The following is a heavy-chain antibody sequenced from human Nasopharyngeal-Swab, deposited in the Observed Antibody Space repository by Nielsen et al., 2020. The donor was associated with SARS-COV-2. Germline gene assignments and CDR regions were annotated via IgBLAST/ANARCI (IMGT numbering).Heavy chain of an antibody. Sequence: LSLTCAASGFTFSSYGMHWVRQAPGKGLEWVAVISCDGSNKYYADSVKGRFTISRDNSKNTLYLQMNSLRAEDTAVYYCAKDGYYYDSSGYYSFDPWGQGTLVTVSS. V-gene: IGHV3-30*18. J-gene: IGHJ5*02. D-gene: IGHD3-22*01. CDR2: ISCDGSNK. CDR1: GFTFSSYG. CDR3: AKDGYYYDSSGYYSFDP.